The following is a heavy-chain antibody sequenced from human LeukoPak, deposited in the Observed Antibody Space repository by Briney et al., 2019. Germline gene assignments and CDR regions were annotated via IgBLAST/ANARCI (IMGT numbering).Heavy chain of an antibody. Sequence: GGSLRLSCAASGFTFSSYAMHWVRQAPGKGLEYVSAISSNGGSTYYANSVKGRFTISRDNSKNTLYLQMGSLRAGDTAVYYCARARTAGYGAVFDIWGQGTMVTVSS. CDR3: ARARTAGYGAVFDI. D-gene: IGHD6-13*01. CDR1: GFTFSSYA. J-gene: IGHJ3*02. V-gene: IGHV3-64*01. CDR2: ISSNGGST.